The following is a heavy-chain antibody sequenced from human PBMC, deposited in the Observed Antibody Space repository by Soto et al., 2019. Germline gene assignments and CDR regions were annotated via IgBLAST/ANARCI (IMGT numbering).Heavy chain of an antibody. D-gene: IGHD6-19*01. Sequence: GGSLRLSCTASGFMFSAYAMLWVRQAPGKGLEWVAAMSYDGTNKYYADSLKGRFTISRDNSKNTLFLQMSSLTADDSAVYYCARDPSPYTSGWYGIDCWGLGTLVTVSS. CDR2: MSYDGTNK. V-gene: IGHV3-30-3*01. CDR1: GFMFSAYA. J-gene: IGHJ4*01. CDR3: ARDPSPYTSGWYGIDC.